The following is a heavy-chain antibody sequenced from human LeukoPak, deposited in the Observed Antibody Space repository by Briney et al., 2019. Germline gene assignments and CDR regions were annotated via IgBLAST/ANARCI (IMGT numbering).Heavy chain of an antibody. CDR1: GLTFSSYW. CDR2: INSDGSST. J-gene: IGHJ3*02. CDR3: ARAKSGAFDI. Sequence: PGGSLRPSCAASGLTFSSYWMHWVRHAPGKGLVWVSRINSDGSSTSYADSVKGRFTISRDNAKNTLYLRMNSLRAEDTAVYYCARAKSGAFDIWGQGTMVIVSS. V-gene: IGHV3-74*01.